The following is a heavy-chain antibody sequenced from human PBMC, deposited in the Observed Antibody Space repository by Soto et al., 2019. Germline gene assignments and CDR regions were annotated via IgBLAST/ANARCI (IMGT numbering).Heavy chain of an antibody. CDR1: GFSFRSYA. D-gene: IGHD3-10*01. CDR2: VSSNGVST. Sequence: EVQLLVSGGGLVQPRGSLSLSCAASGFSFRSYAMSWVRQAPGKGLEWVSAVSSNGVSTYYADSVKGRFTISRDNSKNTLYLQMSSMRAEDTALYYCAKIIVYGSGRRYFDYWGQGTLVTVSS. CDR3: AKIIVYGSGRRYFDY. V-gene: IGHV3-23*01. J-gene: IGHJ4*02.